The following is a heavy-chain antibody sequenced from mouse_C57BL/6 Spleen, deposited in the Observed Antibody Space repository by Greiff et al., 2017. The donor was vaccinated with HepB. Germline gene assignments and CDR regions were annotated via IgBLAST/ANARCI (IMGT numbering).Heavy chain of an antibody. CDR1: GYTFTDYN. J-gene: IGHJ1*03. Sequence: EVQLQQSGPELVKPGASVKIPCKASGYTFTDYNMDWVKQSHGKSLEWIGDINPNNGGTIYNQKFKGKATLTVDKSSSTAYMELRSLTSEDTAVYYCARGGPSGSSPWYFDVWGTGTTVTVSS. V-gene: IGHV1-18*01. D-gene: IGHD1-1*01. CDR3: ARGGPSGSSPWYFDV. CDR2: INPNNGGT.